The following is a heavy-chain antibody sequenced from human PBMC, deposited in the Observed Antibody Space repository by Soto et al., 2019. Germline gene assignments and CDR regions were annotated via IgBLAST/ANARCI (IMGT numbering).Heavy chain of an antibody. CDR1: GGTFSSYA. CDR2: IIPIFGTA. V-gene: IGHV1-69*05. CDR3: ARWGQQRGTTMRWFDP. D-gene: IGHD6-13*01. Sequence: QVQLVQSGAEVKKPGSSVKVSCKASGGTFSSYAISWVRQAPGQGLEWMGGIIPIFGTANYAQKFQGRVTITXXEXTXXAYMELSSLRSEDTAVYYCARWGQQRGTTMRWFDPWGQGTLVTVSA. J-gene: IGHJ5*02.